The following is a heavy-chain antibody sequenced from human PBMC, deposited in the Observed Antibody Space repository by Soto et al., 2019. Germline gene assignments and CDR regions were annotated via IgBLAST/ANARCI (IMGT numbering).Heavy chain of an antibody. CDR1: GFTFNNYW. Sequence: EVQLVESGGGLVQPGGSLRLSCAASGFTFNNYWMHWVRQAPGKGLVWVSRIKYDESSTSYADSVKGRFTISRDNAKNTLYLQMNSLRGEDTVVYYCARGGWAAYYFDYWGQGTLVTVSS. CDR2: IKYDESST. D-gene: IGHD6-13*01. V-gene: IGHV3-74*01. CDR3: ARGGWAAYYFDY. J-gene: IGHJ4*02.